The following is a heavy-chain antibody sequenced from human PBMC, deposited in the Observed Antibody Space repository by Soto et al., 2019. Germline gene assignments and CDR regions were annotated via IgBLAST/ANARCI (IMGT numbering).Heavy chain of an antibody. Sequence: QVQLVQSGAEVKKPGSSVQVSCKASGGPFNNHAINWVRQAPGQGLEWMGGIIPIFGTSDYAQKFQGRVTITADESTRAAYMELSSLGSEDTAVYYCVRVKMREMATIARDKWFDPWGQGTLVTGSS. CDR1: GGPFNNHA. D-gene: IGHD5-12*01. V-gene: IGHV1-69*01. CDR2: IIPIFGTS. CDR3: VRVKMREMATIARDKWFDP. J-gene: IGHJ5*02.